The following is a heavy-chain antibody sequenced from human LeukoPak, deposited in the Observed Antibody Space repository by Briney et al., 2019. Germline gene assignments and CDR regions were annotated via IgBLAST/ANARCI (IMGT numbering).Heavy chain of an antibody. J-gene: IGHJ3*02. CDR3: ARANYYDSSGYSRGAFDI. CDR2: IYYSGST. D-gene: IGHD3-22*01. CDR1: GGSISSYY. V-gene: IGHV4-39*07. Sequence: PSETLSLTCTVSGGSISSYYWGWIRQPPGKGLEWIGSIYYSGSTYYNPSLQSRVTISVDTSKNQFSLKLSSVTAADTAVYYCARANYYDSSGYSRGAFDIWGQGTMVTVSS.